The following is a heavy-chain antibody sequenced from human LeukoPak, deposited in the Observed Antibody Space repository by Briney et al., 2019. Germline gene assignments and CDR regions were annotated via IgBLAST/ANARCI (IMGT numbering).Heavy chain of an antibody. CDR3: ARARHYYDGLDY. CDR2: IYYSGST. Sequence: SETLSLTCTVSGGSISSGGYYWSWIRQHPGKGLEWIGYIYYSGSTYCNPSFKSRVTISVDTSKNQFSLKLSSVTAADTAVYYCARARHYYDGLDYWGQGTLVTVSS. J-gene: IGHJ4*02. D-gene: IGHD3-22*01. CDR1: GGSISSGGYY. V-gene: IGHV4-31*03.